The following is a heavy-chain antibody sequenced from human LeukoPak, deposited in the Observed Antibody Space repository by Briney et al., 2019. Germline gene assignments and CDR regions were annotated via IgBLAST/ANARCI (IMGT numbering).Heavy chain of an antibody. CDR2: IHDTRGT. J-gene: IGHJ5*02. D-gene: IGHD6-13*01. CDR1: GGSMKNYY. V-gene: IGHV4-59*01. CDR3: AGGIGYATSPADH. Sequence: PSETLSLTCTVSGGSMKNYYWSWIRQPPGKGLEWIGYIHDTRGTNYNPYLKSRVTMSLDTSKDHFSLSLNSVTAADTAVYFCAGGIGYATSPADHLGQGTLVIVSS.